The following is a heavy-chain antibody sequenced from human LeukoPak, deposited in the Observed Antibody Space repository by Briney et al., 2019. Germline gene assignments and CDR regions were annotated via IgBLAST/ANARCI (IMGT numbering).Heavy chain of an antibody. J-gene: IGHJ4*02. V-gene: IGHV3-53*04. CDR1: GFTVSSNY. Sequence: GGSLRLSCVASGFTVSSNYMSWVRQAPGKGLEWVSVIYSAGNTYYADSVKGRFTISRHNSKNTLYLQMNSLRVEDTAVYYCVRGGTPGYSSGRIDYWGQGTLVTVSS. D-gene: IGHD6-19*01. CDR2: IYSAGNT. CDR3: VRGGTPGYSSGRIDY.